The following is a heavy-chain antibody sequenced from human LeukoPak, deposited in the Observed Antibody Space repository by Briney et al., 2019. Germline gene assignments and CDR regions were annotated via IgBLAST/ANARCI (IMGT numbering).Heavy chain of an antibody. Sequence: SETLSLTCTVSGYSISSGYYWGWIRQPPGKGLEWVGSIYHSGSTYYNPSLKSRVTISVDTSKNQFSLKLSSVTAADTAVYYCARAYDSSGFDAFDIWGQGTMVTVSS. CDR1: GYSISSGYY. V-gene: IGHV4-38-2*02. J-gene: IGHJ3*02. CDR2: IYHSGST. CDR3: ARAYDSSGFDAFDI. D-gene: IGHD3-22*01.